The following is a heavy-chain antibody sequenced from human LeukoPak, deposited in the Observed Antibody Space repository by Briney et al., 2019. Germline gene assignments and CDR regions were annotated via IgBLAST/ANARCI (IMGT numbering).Heavy chain of an antibody. CDR2: MNPNSGNT. Sequence: GASVKVSCKASGYTFTSYDINWVRQATGQGLEWMGWMNPNSGNTGYAQKFQGRVTMTRNTSISTAYMELSSLRSEDTAVYYCARVVRYYHDPLAYYYYYYMDVWGKGTTVTVSS. D-gene: IGHD3-10*01. CDR3: ARVVRYYHDPLAYYYYYYMDV. V-gene: IGHV1-8*01. CDR1: GYTFTSYD. J-gene: IGHJ6*03.